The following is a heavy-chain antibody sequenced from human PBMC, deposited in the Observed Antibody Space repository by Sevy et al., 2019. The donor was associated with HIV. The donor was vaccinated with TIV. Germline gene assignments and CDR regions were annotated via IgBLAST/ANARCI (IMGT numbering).Heavy chain of an antibody. CDR1: GGSISSSNW. CDR3: ARVYSSSSLFDY. V-gene: IGHV4-4*02. D-gene: IGHD6-6*01. CDR2: IYHSGST. Sequence: SETLSLTCAVSGGSISSSNWWSWVRQPPGKGLGWIGEIYHSGSTNYNPSLKSRVTISVDKSKNQFSLKLSSVTAADTAVYYCARVYSSSSLFDYWGQGTLVTVSS. J-gene: IGHJ4*02.